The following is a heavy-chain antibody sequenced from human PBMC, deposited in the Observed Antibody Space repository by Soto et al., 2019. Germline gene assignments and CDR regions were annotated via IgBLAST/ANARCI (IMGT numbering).Heavy chain of an antibody. CDR2: ISYDGSNK. V-gene: IGHV3-30*03. D-gene: IGHD3-16*02. CDR3: ASGWGSYRYPGHY. CDR1: GFTFSSYG. Sequence: GSLRLSCAASGFTFSSYGMHWVRQAPGKGLEWVAVISYDGSNKYYADSVKGRFTISRDNSKNTLYLHMNSLRAEDTAVYYCASGWGSYRYPGHYWGQGT. J-gene: IGHJ4*02.